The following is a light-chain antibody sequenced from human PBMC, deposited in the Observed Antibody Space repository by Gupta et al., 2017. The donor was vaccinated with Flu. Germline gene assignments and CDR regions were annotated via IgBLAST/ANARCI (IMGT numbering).Light chain of an antibody. CDR1: SGHSTYA. J-gene: IGLJ2*01. V-gene: IGLV4-69*01. CDR2: LNSDGSH. Sequence: QPVLTQSPSASASLGASVRLTCTLSSGHSTYAIAWHQQQPEKGPRYLMKLNSDGSHTKGDGIPDRFSGSSSGAERYVTISSLQSEDEADYYCQTWGTVFRVFGGGTKLTVL. CDR3: QTWGTVFRV.